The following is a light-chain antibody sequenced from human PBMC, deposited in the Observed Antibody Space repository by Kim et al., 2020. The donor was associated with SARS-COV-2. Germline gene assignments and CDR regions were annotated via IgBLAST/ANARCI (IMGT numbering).Light chain of an antibody. CDR2: QVS. J-gene: IGLJ7*01. Sequence: SYELTQPPSVSVSPGQTASITCSGDKLGDTYACWYQQKPGHSPVLVISQVSKRPSLIPERFSCSNSGNTAPLTITGTPALDDPAFYFHALALCTSVF. V-gene: IGLV3-1*01. CDR3: HALALCTSV. CDR1: KLGDTY.